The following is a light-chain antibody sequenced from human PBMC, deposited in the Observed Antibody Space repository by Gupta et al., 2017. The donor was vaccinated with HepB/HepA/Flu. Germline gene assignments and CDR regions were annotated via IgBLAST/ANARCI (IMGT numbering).Light chain of an antibody. V-gene: IGKV3-20*01. CDR1: QSVSSSY. CDR2: GAT. CDR3: QQYGSSPSLT. J-gene: IGKJ5*01. Sequence: EIVLTQSPGTLSLSPGERATLSCRASQSVSSSYLAWYQQKPGQAPRLLIYGATSRATGIPDRFSGSGSGTDFTLTISRREPEDFAVYYCQQYGSSPSLTFGQGTRLEIK.